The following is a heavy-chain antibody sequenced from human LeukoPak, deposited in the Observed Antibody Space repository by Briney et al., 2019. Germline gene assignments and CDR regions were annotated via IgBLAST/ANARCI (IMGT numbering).Heavy chain of an antibody. CDR1: GFTFSSNG. CDR3: ARDKSSGWYPYYFDY. Sequence: GGSLRVSCAASGFTFSSNGMHWVRQAPGKGLEWVALIWYDGSDKYYGDSVKGRFTISRDNSKNTLYLQMNSLRAEDTAVYYCARDKSSGWYPYYFDYWGQGTLVTVSS. CDR2: IWYDGSDK. V-gene: IGHV3-33*01. D-gene: IGHD6-19*01. J-gene: IGHJ4*02.